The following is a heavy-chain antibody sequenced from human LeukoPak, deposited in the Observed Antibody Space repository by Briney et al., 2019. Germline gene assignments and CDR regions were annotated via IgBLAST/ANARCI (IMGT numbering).Heavy chain of an antibody. CDR2: IHYSGTI. V-gene: IGHV4-28*05. D-gene: IGHD5-18*01. CDR3: ARNSGYSYGGFDI. CDR1: GYSISSSNW. J-gene: IGHJ3*02. Sequence: SDTLSLTCAVSGYSISSSNWWGWMRQPPGKGLEWIGYIHYSGTIYYTPSLKSRVTMSVDTSKNQFSLKLSSVTAVDTAVYYCARNSGYSYGGFDIWGQGTMVTVSS.